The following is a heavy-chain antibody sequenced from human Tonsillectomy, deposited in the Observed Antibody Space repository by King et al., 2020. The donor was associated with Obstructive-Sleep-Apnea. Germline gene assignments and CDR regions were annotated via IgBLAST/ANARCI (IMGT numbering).Heavy chain of an antibody. V-gene: IGHV3-23*04. CDR2: ICGSGGST. CDR3: AKSTGVATRGYDY. CDR1: GFTFSSYA. D-gene: IGHD5-12*01. J-gene: IGHJ4*02. Sequence: VQLVESGGGLVQPGGSLRRSCAASGFTFSSYAMSLVRQAPGEGLWWVSVICGSGGSTSYADSGKGRFTISRDNSKNTLYLQMNSLRAEDTAVYYCAKSTGVATRGYDYWGQGTLVTVSS.